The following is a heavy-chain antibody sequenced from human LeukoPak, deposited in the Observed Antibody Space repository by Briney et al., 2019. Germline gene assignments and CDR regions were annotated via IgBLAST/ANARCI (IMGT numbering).Heavy chain of an antibody. J-gene: IGHJ6*04. Sequence: GGSLRLSCAASGFTFSSYEMNWVRQAPGKGLEWVSYISSSGSTIYYVDSVKGRFTISRDNAKNSLYLQMNSLRAEDTAVYYYAELGITMIGGVWGKGTTVTISS. V-gene: IGHV3-48*03. CDR1: GFTFSSYE. CDR3: AELGITMIGGV. CDR2: ISSSGSTI. D-gene: IGHD3-10*02.